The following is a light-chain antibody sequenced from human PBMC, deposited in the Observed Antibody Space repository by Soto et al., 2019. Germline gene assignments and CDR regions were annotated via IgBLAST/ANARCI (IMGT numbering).Light chain of an antibody. CDR1: QSISGT. Sequence: EIVMTQSPATVSVSPVERAAFCGMASQSISGTLAWYQQKPGQAPRLLIYGASTRATGFPARFSGSGSGTDFTLTISSLQSEDFAVYYCQQYNDWPWTFGQGTKV. J-gene: IGKJ1*01. CDR3: QQYNDWPWT. CDR2: GAS. V-gene: IGKV3-15*01.